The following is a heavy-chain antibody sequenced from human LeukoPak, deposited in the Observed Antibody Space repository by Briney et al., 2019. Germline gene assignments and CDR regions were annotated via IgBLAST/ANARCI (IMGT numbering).Heavy chain of an antibody. V-gene: IGHV3-7*03. D-gene: IGHD3-16*02. CDR2: IKQDGSEK. J-gene: IGHJ4*02. CDR3: AKSLYGGCDY. CDR1: GLSFSSYW. Sequence: TGGSLRLSCVGSGLSFSSYWMSWFRQAPGKGLEWVANIKQDGSEKYHVDSVKGRFTVSRDNAKNLLYLQMNSLRDEDTAVYYCAKSLYGGCDYWGQGTVVTVSS.